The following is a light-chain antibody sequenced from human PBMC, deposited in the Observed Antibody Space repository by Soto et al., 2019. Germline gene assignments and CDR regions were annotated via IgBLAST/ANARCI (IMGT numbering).Light chain of an antibody. V-gene: IGKV3-20*01. CDR2: GAS. CDR3: QQYVSSPWA. Sequence: EIVLAQSPGTLSLSPGERATLSCRASQSVTTSFLAWYQQKPGQAPRLLIYGASRRATGIPDRFTGSGSGKDFTLTISRLEPEDFAVYYCQQYVSSPWAFGQGTKVEI. J-gene: IGKJ1*01. CDR1: QSVTTSF.